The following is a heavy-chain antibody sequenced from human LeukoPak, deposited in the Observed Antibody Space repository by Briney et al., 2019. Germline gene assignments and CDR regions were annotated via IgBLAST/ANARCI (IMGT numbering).Heavy chain of an antibody. J-gene: IGHJ3*02. Sequence: PSETLSLTCSVSSGSISNYYWSWIRQPAGKGLEWIGLIYTSGSTNYNPSLKSRVTMSVDTSKNQFSLKLSSVTAADTAVYYCATTSESLVYCGGDCDPSNIWGQGTMVTVSS. CDR1: SGSISNYY. D-gene: IGHD2-21*02. CDR2: IYTSGST. CDR3: ATTSESLVYCGGDCDPSNI. V-gene: IGHV4-4*07.